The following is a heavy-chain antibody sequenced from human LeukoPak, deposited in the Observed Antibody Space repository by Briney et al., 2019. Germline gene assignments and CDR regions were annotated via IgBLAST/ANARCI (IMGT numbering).Heavy chain of an antibody. D-gene: IGHD6-19*01. Sequence: GGSLRLFCAASGFTLSSYEMNWVRHSTGKGLEWVSYISSSGSTIKYADSVKGRFTISRDNAKNSLYLQMNSLRAEDTAVYYCARDLSSGWYWSSASYYFDYWGQGTLVTVSS. J-gene: IGHJ4*02. CDR1: GFTLSSYE. CDR2: ISSSGSTI. CDR3: ARDLSSGWYWSSASYYFDY. V-gene: IGHV3-48*03.